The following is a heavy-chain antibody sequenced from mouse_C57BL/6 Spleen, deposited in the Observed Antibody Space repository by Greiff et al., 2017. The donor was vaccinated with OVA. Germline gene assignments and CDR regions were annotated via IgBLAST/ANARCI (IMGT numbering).Heavy chain of an antibody. CDR2: INPNYGTT. CDR1: GYSFTDYN. CDR3: ASGNYGRFAY. J-gene: IGHJ3*01. Sequence: EVQLQQSGPELVKPGASVKISCKASGYSFTDYNINWVKQSNGKSLEWIGVINPNYGTTSYNQKFKGKATLTVDQSSSTAYMQLNSLTYADSALYCRASGNYGRFAYWGQGTLVTVSA. V-gene: IGHV1-39*01. D-gene: IGHD2-1*01.